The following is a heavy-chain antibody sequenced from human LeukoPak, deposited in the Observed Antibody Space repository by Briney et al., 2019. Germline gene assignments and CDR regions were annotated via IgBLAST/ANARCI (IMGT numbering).Heavy chain of an antibody. CDR1: GFTLDIYG. CDR3: ARDRMGGSFDY. Sequence: PGGSLRLSCAASGFTLDIYGMNWVRQAPGKGLEWVSFITGGSNTIYYADSVKGRFTISGDNARNSLYLQMNSLRVDDTAVYYCARDRMGGSFDYWGQGTLVTVSS. CDR2: ITGGSNTI. D-gene: IGHD2-15*01. J-gene: IGHJ4*02. V-gene: IGHV3-48*01.